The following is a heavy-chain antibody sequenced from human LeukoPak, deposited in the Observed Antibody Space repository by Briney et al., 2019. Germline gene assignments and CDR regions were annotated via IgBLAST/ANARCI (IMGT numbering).Heavy chain of an antibody. CDR3: ASDQGSSSWYYYYGMDV. CDR1: GYTFTSYY. D-gene: IGHD6-13*01. Sequence: ASVKVSCKASGYTFTSYYMHWVRQAPGQGLEWMGIINPSGGSTTYAQKFQGRVTMTRDTSTSTVYMELSSLRSEDTAVYRCASDQGSSSWYYYYGMDVWGQGTTVTVSS. V-gene: IGHV1-46*01. CDR2: INPSGGST. J-gene: IGHJ6*02.